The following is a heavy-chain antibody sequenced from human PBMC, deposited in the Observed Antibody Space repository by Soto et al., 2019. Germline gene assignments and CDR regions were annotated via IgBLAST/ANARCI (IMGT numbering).Heavy chain of an antibody. J-gene: IGHJ5*02. CDR1: GGSISSGNYY. Sequence: SETLSLTCTVSGGSISSGNYYWSWIRQSPGKGLEWIGYIYSTGSSYYNPSLRSRVSMSVDTSKNQFSLNLSSVTAADTAVYFWASDGIQLSLSGRYRLDPWGQGTLVTVSS. CDR3: ASDGIQLSLSGRYRLDP. D-gene: IGHD5-18*01. CDR2: IYSTGSS. V-gene: IGHV4-30-4*01.